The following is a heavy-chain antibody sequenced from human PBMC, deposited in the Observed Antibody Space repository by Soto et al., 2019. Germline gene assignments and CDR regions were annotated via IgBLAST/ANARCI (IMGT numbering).Heavy chain of an antibody. CDR2: ISSSGSTI. V-gene: IGHV3-11*01. CDR1: GFTFSDYD. J-gene: IGHJ4*02. CDR3: ARRGSTVTMYYFDY. D-gene: IGHD4-17*01. Sequence: PGGSLRLSSAASGFTFSDYDMSWIRQAPGKGLELVSYISSSGSTIYYADSVKGRFTISRDNAKNSLYLQMNSLRAEDTAVYYCARRGSTVTMYYFDYWGQGTLVTVSS.